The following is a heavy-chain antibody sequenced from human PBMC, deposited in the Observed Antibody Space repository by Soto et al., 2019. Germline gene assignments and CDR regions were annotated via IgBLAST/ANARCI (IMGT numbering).Heavy chain of an antibody. J-gene: IGHJ4*02. V-gene: IGHV2-5*02. CDR1: GFSLSTSGVG. Sequence: QITLKESGPTLVKPTQTLTLTCTFSGFSLSTSGVGVGWIRQPPGKALEWLVLIYWDDDKRYSPSLKSRLTVTKDTSKNQVVLTMTNMDPVDTATYYCAHRAYYDSSESFDYWGQGTLVTVSS. CDR2: IYWDDDK. CDR3: AHRAYYDSSESFDY. D-gene: IGHD3-22*01.